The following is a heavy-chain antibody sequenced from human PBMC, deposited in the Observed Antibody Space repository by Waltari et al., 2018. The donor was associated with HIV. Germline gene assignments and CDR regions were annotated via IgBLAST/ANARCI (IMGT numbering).Heavy chain of an antibody. D-gene: IGHD2-15*01. J-gene: IGHJ1*01. CDR3: VTLYNESPLYSNF. Sequence: HLIQSTTALKRPGASVTISCQVSGYPLPDLSMQWVRQGRGQRLEWMGGFDPKNGKPVYSQRFWGRVSLAEDTSEDTAFLELNRLTSDDTAVYYCVTLYNESPLYSNFWGQGTLVTV. CDR1: GYPLPDLS. CDR2: FDPKNGKP. V-gene: IGHV1-24*01.